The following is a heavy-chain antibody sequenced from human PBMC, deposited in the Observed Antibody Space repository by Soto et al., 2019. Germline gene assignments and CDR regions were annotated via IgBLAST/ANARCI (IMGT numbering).Heavy chain of an antibody. CDR2: INHSGST. V-gene: IGHV4-34*01. CDR1: GGSFSGYY. J-gene: IGHJ4*02. Sequence: QVQLQQWGAGLLKPSETLSLTCAVYGGSFSGYYWSWIRQPPGKGLEWIGEINHSGSTNYNPSLKSRVTISVDTSKNQFSLKLSSVTAADTAVYYCASGLLGAAFDYWGQGTLVTVSS. CDR3: ASGLLGAAFDY. D-gene: IGHD6-25*01.